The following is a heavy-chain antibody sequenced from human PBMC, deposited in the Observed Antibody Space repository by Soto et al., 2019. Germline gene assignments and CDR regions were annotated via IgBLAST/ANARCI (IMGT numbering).Heavy chain of an antibody. J-gene: IGHJ3*02. CDR1: GGSISSYY. D-gene: IGHD3-22*01. CDR3: AREYDSSGYSRPAVAFDM. CDR2: IYYSGST. V-gene: IGHV4-59*01. Sequence: SETLSLTCTVSGGSISSYYWSWIRQPPGKGLEWIGYIYYSGSTNYNPSLKSRVTISVDTSKNQFSLKLSSVTAADTAVYYCAREYDSSGYSRPAVAFDMGGQGKMVTVPS.